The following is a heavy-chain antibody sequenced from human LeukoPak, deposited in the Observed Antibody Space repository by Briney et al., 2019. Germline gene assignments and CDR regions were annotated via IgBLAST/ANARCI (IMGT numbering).Heavy chain of an antibody. Sequence: SGGSLRLSCAASGFTVSSNYMNWVRQAPGKGLQWVSVIYSSGNTYYTASVKGRFTISRQNSKTPLYLQMNSLRAEDTAVYSCERDPGYCFNGVCPDDAFDIWGQGTMVTVSS. CDR1: GFTVSSNY. D-gene: IGHD2-8*01. CDR2: IYSSGNT. J-gene: IGHJ3*02. V-gene: IGHV3-66*01. CDR3: ERDPGYCFNGVCPDDAFDI.